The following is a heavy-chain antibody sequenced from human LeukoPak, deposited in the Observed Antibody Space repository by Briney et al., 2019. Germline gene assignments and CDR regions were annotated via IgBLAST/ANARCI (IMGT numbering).Heavy chain of an antibody. V-gene: IGHV1-69*04. J-gene: IGHJ4*02. CDR2: IIPILGIA. CDR1: GGTFSSYA. CDR3: AREQEYYYDSSGYYPIDY. Sequence: SVKVSCKASGGTFSSYAISWVRQAPGQGLEWMGRIIPILGIANYAQKFQGRVTITADKSTSTAYMELSSLKSEDTAVYYCAREQEYYYDSSGYYPIDYWGQGTLVTVSS. D-gene: IGHD3-22*01.